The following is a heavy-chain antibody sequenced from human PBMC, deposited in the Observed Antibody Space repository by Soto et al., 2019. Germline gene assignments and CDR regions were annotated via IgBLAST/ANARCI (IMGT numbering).Heavy chain of an antibody. V-gene: IGHV4-31*03. J-gene: IGHJ4*02. CDR1: GGSISSGGYY. CDR3: AALVLVPAAILDY. Sequence: QVQLQESGPGLVKPSQTLTLTCTVSGGSISSGGYYWSWIRQHPGKGLEWIGYIYYSGSTYYNPSLKSRVTISVDTSKNQFSLKLSSVTAADTAVYYCAALVLVPAAILDYWGQGTLVTVSS. D-gene: IGHD2-2*01. CDR2: IYYSGST.